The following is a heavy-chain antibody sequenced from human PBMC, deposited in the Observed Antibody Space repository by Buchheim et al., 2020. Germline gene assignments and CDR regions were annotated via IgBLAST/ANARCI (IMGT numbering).Heavy chain of an antibody. D-gene: IGHD1-26*01. CDR2: INHSGST. V-gene: IGHV4-34*01. Sequence: QVQLQQWGAGLLKPSETLSLTCAVYGGSFSGYYWSWIRQPPGKGLEWIGEINHSGSTNYNPSLKSRVTMSVDTSKNQFPLKLNSVTAADTAVYYCARDKGLNRFEWETPDWGQGTL. CDR1: GGSFSGYY. J-gene: IGHJ4*02. CDR3: ARDKGLNRFEWETPD.